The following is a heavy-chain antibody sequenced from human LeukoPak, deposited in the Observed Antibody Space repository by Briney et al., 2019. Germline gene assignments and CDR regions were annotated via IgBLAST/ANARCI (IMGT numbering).Heavy chain of an antibody. CDR3: ARDWGVGGRPGYMDV. V-gene: IGHV4-4*07. J-gene: IGHJ6*03. D-gene: IGHD6-6*01. Sequence: SETLSLTCTVSGGSLSSYYWNWIPQPAGKGLEGLGRIYTSGSTNYNPSLNSRVTISLDTSKNNFSLKLTSVTAADTAVYFCARDWGVGGRPGYMDVWGKGTTVTVSS. CDR1: GGSLSSYY. CDR2: IYTSGST.